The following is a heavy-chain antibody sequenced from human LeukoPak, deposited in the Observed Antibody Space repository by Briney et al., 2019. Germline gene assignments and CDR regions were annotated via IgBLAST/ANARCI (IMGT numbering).Heavy chain of an antibody. CDR1: GFTFDDYA. CDR3: AKGCLRFLEWLSAPFDY. V-gene: IGHV3-9*03. D-gene: IGHD3-3*01. CDR2: ISWNSGSI. Sequence: GGSLRLSCAASGFTFDDYAMHWVRQAPGKGLEWVSGISWNSGSIGYADSVKGRFTISRDNAKNSLYLQMNSLRAENMALYYCAKGCLRFLEWLSAPFDYWGQGTLVTVSS. J-gene: IGHJ4*02.